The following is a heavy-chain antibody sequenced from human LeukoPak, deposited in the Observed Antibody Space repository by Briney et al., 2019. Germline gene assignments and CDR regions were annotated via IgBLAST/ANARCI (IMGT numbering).Heavy chain of an antibody. CDR3: AKNGVPVRI. J-gene: IGHJ4*02. V-gene: IGHV3-23*01. CDR2: ISGSGSGT. D-gene: IGHD4-17*01. Sequence: GGSLRLSCAASGFTFDDYAMHWVRQAPGKGLEWVSAISGSGSGTYYADSVKGRFTISRDNSKSTLYLQMTSLRAEDTALYYCAKNGVPVRIWGQGTLVTVSS. CDR1: GFTFDDYA.